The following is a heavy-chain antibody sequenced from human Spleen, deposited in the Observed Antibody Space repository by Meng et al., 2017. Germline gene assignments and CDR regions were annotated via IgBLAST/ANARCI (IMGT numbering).Heavy chain of an antibody. Sequence: SETLSLTCAVYGGSFSGYYWSWIRQPPGKGLEWIGEINHSGSTNYNPSLKSRVTISVDTSKNQFSLKLSSVTAADTAVYYCARAPYYDFWSGYWGEHDAFDIWGQGTMVTVSS. CDR3: ARAPYYDFWSGYWGEHDAFDI. CDR1: GGSFSGYY. D-gene: IGHD3-3*01. CDR2: INHSGST. J-gene: IGHJ3*02. V-gene: IGHV4-34*01.